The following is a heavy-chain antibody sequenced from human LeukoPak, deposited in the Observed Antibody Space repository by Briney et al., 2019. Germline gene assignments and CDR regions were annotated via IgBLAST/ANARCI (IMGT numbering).Heavy chain of an antibody. D-gene: IGHD1-14*01. CDR1: GFTFSTST. CDR2: ISGSSDSI. Sequence: GGSLRLSCAASGFTFSTSTMNWIRQAPGKGLEWVSSISGSSDSIDYADSVKGRFTISRDNAKNSVYLQTNSLRAEDTALYYCVRIPNNAGFPNWFDPWGQGTLVAVSS. CDR3: VRIPNNAGFPNWFDP. J-gene: IGHJ5*02. V-gene: IGHV3-21*01.